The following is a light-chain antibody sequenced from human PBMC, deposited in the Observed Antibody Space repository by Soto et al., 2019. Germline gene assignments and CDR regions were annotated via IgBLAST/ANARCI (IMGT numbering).Light chain of an antibody. Sequence: QSALTQPRSVSGTPGQSVTISCTGTSSDVGGDTYVSWYQQHPGKAPKLMIYDITKRPSGVPDRFSGSKSGNTASLTISGLQAEDEADYYCCSYGGSFYVFGTGTKLTVL. J-gene: IGLJ1*01. CDR1: SSDVGGDTY. CDR2: DIT. V-gene: IGLV2-11*01. CDR3: CSYGGSFYV.